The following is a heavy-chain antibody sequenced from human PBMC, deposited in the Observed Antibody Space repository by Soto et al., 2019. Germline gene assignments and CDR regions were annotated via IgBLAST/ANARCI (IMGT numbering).Heavy chain of an antibody. Sequence: PVESLKISCKGSGYTFTIYWIGWVRQMPGKGLEWMGIIYPSDSDTRYSPSFQVQVTISADQSINTAYLQWDSLKASDTAIYYCARPANTVADHFDLWGQGTPVTV. D-gene: IGHD4-17*01. J-gene: IGHJ4*02. CDR2: IYPSDSDT. V-gene: IGHV5-51*01. CDR3: ARPANTVADHFDL. CDR1: GYTFTIYW.